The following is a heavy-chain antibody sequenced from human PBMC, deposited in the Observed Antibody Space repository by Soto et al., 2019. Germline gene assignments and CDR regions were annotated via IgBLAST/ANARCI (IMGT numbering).Heavy chain of an antibody. D-gene: IGHD3-22*01. J-gene: IGHJ3*02. Sequence: EXLKISCKRSGYXFTSYLFIWVRHMPGKGLEWMGRIDHSDSYTNYSPSFQGHVTISAYKSISTSYLQWSSLKDSDTAMYYCATLDSSGYYYVSDAFDIWGQGTMGTVS. CDR2: IDHSDSYT. V-gene: IGHV5-10-1*01. CDR1: GYXFTSYL. CDR3: ATLDSSGYYYVSDAFDI.